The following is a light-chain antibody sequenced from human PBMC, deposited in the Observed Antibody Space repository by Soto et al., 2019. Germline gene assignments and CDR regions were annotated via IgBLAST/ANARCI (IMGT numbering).Light chain of an antibody. CDR1: NSNIGSNT. J-gene: IGLJ1*01. Sequence: QAVLTRAASASGTAGQSVTIAWSGSNSNIGSNTVNWYQQVPGTAPKLLIYSNNRRPSGVPDRFSGSKSGTSASLAISGLQSEYEADYYRAAWDYTLSGSFVSGTGT. CDR3: AAWDYTLSGSFV. V-gene: IGLV1-44*01. CDR2: SNN.